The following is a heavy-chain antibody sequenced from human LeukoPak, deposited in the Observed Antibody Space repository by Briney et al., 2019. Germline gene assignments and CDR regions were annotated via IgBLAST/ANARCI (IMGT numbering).Heavy chain of an antibody. CDR3: ARDQGKRGPNWFDP. D-gene: IGHD3-10*01. V-gene: IGHV4-59*01. CDR1: GGSISSYY. J-gene: IGHJ5*02. CDR2: IYYSGST. Sequence: SETLSLTCTVSGGSISSYYWSWIRQPPGKGLEWSGYIYYSGSTNYNPSLKSRVTISVDTSKNQFSLKLSSVTAADTAVYYCARDQGKRGPNWFDPWGQGTLVTVSS.